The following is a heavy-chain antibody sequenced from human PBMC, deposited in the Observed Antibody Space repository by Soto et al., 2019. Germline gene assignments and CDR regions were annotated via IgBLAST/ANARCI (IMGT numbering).Heavy chain of an antibody. Sequence: SETLSLTCTVSGGSISSGGYYWSWIRQHPGKGLEWIGYIYYSGSTYYNPSLKSRVTISVDTSKNQFSLKLSSVTAADTAVYYCARWWLMTRNAFDIWGQGTMVAVSS. V-gene: IGHV4-31*03. D-gene: IGHD5-12*01. CDR3: ARWWLMTRNAFDI. CDR1: GGSISSGGYY. J-gene: IGHJ3*02. CDR2: IYYSGST.